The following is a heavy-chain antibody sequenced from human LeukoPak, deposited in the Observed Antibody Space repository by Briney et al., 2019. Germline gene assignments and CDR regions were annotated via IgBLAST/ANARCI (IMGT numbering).Heavy chain of an antibody. V-gene: IGHV4-30-4*01. CDR1: GGSISSGDYY. J-gene: IGHJ4*02. Sequence: PSETLSLTCTVSGGSISSGDYYWSWIRQPPGKGLEWIGYIYYSGSTYYNPSLKGRVTISVDTSKNQFSLKLSSVTAADTAVYYCARQGYYDSSGYYLYWGQGTLVTVST. CDR3: ARQGYYDSSGYYLY. CDR2: IYYSGST. D-gene: IGHD3-22*01.